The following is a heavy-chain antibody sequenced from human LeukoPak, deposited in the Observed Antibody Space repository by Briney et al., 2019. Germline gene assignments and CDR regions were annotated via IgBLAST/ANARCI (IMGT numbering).Heavy chain of an antibody. CDR3: ARERVRFLEWFVKSRYYYGMDV. Sequence: PSETLSLTCTVSGGSISSYYWSWLRQPAGKGLEWIGRIYTSGSTNYNPSLKSRVTMSVDTSKNQFSLKLSSVTAADTAVYYCARERVRFLEWFVKSRYYYGMDVWGQGTTVTVSS. D-gene: IGHD3-3*01. CDR1: GGSISSYY. CDR2: IYTSGST. V-gene: IGHV4-4*07. J-gene: IGHJ6*02.